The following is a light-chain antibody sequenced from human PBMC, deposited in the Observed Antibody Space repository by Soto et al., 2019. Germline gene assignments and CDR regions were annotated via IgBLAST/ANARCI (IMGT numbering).Light chain of an antibody. V-gene: IGKV1-5*03. J-gene: IGKJ1*01. CDR2: KAS. CDR3: QHYISYSEA. Sequence: DIQMSKSPSTLSGSVGERVTITCRASQTISSWLAWYQQKPGKAPKLLIYKASTLKSGVPSRFSGSGSGTEFTLTISSLQPDDFATYYCQHYISYSEAFGQGTKVDIK. CDR1: QTISSW.